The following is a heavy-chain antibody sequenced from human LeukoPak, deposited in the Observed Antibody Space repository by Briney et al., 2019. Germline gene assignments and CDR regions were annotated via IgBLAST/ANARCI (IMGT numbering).Heavy chain of an antibody. V-gene: IGHV4-31*03. D-gene: IGHD6-6*01. CDR3: AREGLYSSSSSRYYYYGMDV. CDR1: GGSISSGGYY. CDR2: IYYSGST. Sequence: SQTLSLTCTVSGGSISSGGYYWSWIRLHPGKGLEWIGYIYYSGSTYYNPSLKSRVTISVDTSKNQFSLKLSSVTAADTAVYYCAREGLYSSSSSRYYYYGMDVWGQGTTVTVSS. J-gene: IGHJ6*02.